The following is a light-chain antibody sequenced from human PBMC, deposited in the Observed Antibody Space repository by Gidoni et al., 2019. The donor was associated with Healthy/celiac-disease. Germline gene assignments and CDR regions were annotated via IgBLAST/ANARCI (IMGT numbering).Light chain of an antibody. J-gene: IGKJ5*01. CDR1: QSVSSY. CDR3: QQRSN. CDR2: DAS. Sequence: EIVLTQSPPTLSLSPGERATLSCRASQSVSSYLACYQQKPGQAPRLLIYDASNRATGIPARFSGSGFGIDFTSTMSSLEPEDFAVYDCQQRSNFGQXTRLEIK. V-gene: IGKV3-11*01.